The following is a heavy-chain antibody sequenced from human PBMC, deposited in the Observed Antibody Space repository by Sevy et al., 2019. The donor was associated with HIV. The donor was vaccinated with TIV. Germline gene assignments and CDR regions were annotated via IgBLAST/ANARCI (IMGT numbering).Heavy chain of an antibody. Sequence: GGSLRLSCAASGFTFSDYYMSWIRQAPGKGLEWISYISGSDITIYYADSVKGRFTISRDNARNSPYLQMNSLRAEDTAVYYCARDHVKDGDLGDYYYYAFDVWGQGTTVTVSS. J-gene: IGHJ6*02. CDR1: GFTFSDYY. CDR2: ISGSDITI. V-gene: IGHV3-11*01. CDR3: ARDHVKDGDLGDYYYYAFDV. D-gene: IGHD4-17*01.